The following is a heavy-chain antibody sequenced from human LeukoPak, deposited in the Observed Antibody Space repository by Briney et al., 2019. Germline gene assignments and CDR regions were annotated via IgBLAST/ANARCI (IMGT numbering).Heavy chain of an antibody. CDR3: ARGADFWSNGWSDL. CDR1: GGSFSGYY. D-gene: IGHD3-3*01. V-gene: IGHV4-34*01. Sequence: ASETLSLTCAVYGGSFSGYYWSWIRQPPGKGLEWIGEINHSGSTNYNPSLKSRVAISVDTSKNQFSLKLSSVTAADTAVYYCARGADFWSNGWSDLWGQGTLVTVSS. J-gene: IGHJ5*02. CDR2: INHSGST.